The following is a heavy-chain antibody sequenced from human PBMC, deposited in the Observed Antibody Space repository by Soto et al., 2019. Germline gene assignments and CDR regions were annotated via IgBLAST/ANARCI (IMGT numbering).Heavy chain of an antibody. J-gene: IGHJ6*03. CDR2: IYSGGST. Sequence: GGFLRLSCAASGFTVSSNYMSWVRQAPGKGLEWVSVIYSGGSTYYTESVKGRFTISRHNSKNNLYLQMNSLRAEDTTVYYCARIGDVVVRGYYYYYMYVWGKGTTVTVSS. CDR1: GFTVSSNY. D-gene: IGHD2-15*01. CDR3: ARIGDVVVRGYYYYYMYV. V-gene: IGHV3-53*04.